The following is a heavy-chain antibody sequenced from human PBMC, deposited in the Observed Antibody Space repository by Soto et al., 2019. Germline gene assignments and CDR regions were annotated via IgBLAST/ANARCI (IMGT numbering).Heavy chain of an antibody. CDR3: TTGLSSGHYCFDF. D-gene: IGHD3-22*01. CDR2: IKRKADGGTT. J-gene: IGHJ4*02. CDR1: GFTFSDAW. Sequence: EVPLVESGGGLAKPGGSLRLSCAASGFTFSDAWMSWVRQAPGKGLEWVGRIKRKADGGTTDYAAPVKGRFTISRDDSKDTLYLQRNSLQTEDTAIYVCTTGLSSGHYCFDFWGQGTLVTVSS. V-gene: IGHV3-15*01.